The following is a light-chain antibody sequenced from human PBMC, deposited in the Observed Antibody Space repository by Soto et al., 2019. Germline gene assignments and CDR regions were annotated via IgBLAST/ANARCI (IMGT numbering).Light chain of an antibody. CDR3: LHDYNYPYN. V-gene: IGKV1-6*01. J-gene: IGKJ2*01. CDR1: QGIKND. CDR2: ASS. Sequence: AIHMTQSPSSLSASVGDRVTITCRASQGIKNDVAWYQQKPGKAPKLLIYASSSLQSGVPPRFSGSGSGTDFTLTISSLQPEDFATYYCLHDYNYPYNFGQGTKVDIK.